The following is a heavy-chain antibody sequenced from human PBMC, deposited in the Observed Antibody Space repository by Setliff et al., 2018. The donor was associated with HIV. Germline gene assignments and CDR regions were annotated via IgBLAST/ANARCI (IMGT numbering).Heavy chain of an antibody. CDR1: GGYIAGYY. CDR3: ARRGGSGWYYFDQ. V-gene: IGHV4-59*01. D-gene: IGHD6-19*01. Sequence: SETLSLTCTVSGGYIAGYYWSWIRQPPGKALEWIGNIYYSGVTYYNPSLKSRVTLSVDTSKNQFSLTLTSVTAADTALYYCARRGGSGWYYFDQWGQGALVT. J-gene: IGHJ4*02. CDR2: IYYSGVT.